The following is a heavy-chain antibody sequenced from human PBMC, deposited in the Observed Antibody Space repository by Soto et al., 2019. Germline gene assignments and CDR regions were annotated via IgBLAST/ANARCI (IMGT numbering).Heavy chain of an antibody. CDR2: IRSNNAES. J-gene: IGHJ4*02. Sequence: EVQLVESGGGLIQPGGSLRLSCAASGFTVSSNYMSWVRQAPGKGLEWVSSIRSNNAESFYADSVKGRFAISRDYSRNTLFLQMNDLRAEDTAIYYCARDWKTGADGIDFWGQGTLVAVSS. CDR1: GFTVSSNY. D-gene: IGHD1-1*01. V-gene: IGHV3-53*01. CDR3: ARDWKTGADGIDF.